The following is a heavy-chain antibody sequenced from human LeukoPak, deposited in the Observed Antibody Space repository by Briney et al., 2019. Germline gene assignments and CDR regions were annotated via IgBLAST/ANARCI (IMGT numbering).Heavy chain of an antibody. Sequence: SETLSLTCTVSGGFISSGSYYWSWIRQPAGKGLEWIGRIYTSGSTNYNPSLKSRVTISVDTSKNQFSLKLSSVTAADTAVYYCARLPYPYDSSGSPPLDYWGQGTLVTVYS. J-gene: IGHJ4*02. CDR1: GGFISSGSYY. V-gene: IGHV4-61*02. CDR3: ARLPYPYDSSGSPPLDY. CDR2: IYTSGST. D-gene: IGHD3-22*01.